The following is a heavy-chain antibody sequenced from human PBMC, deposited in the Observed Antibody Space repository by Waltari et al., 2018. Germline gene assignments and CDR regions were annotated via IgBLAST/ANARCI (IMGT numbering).Heavy chain of an antibody. CDR1: GFTFSSYA. D-gene: IGHD5-18*01. J-gene: IGHJ4*02. V-gene: IGHV3-23*01. CDR3: AKGGEGWIRINFDY. Sequence: EVQLLESGGNLVQPGGSLRLSCAASGFTFSSYAMNWVRQAPGKGLEWVSTISGSGGNTYYADSVKGRFTISRDNSKDTLSLQMNSLRDEDTAVYYCAKGGEGWIRINFDYWGQGSLVTVSS. CDR2: ISGSGGNT.